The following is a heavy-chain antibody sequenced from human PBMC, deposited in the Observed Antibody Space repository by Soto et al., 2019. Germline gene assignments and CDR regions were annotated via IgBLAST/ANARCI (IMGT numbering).Heavy chain of an antibody. J-gene: IGHJ4*02. Sequence: ASVKVSCKASGGTFSSYAISWVRQAPGQGLEWMGGIIPIFGTANYAQKFQGRVTITADKSTSTAYMELSSLRSEDTAVYYCARDRGDGYKFDYWGQGTLVTVYS. V-gene: IGHV1-69*06. CDR2: IIPIFGTA. CDR1: GGTFSSYA. D-gene: IGHD5-12*01. CDR3: ARDRGDGYKFDY.